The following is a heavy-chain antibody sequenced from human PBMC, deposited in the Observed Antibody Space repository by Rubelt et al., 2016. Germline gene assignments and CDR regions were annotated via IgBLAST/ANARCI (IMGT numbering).Heavy chain of an antibody. Sequence: EVQLLQSGGDLIQPGGSLRLSCAASGFTFSNYAMSWVRQAPGKGLEWVSVISGDGDTTYYADPVQGRFTVSGDNAENKLYLQMNSLRVEDTAVYYCAKEVGATTFFDYWGQGALVIVSS. V-gene: IGHV3-23*01. CDR1: GFTFSNYA. D-gene: IGHD1-26*01. CDR3: AKEVGATTFFDY. CDR2: ISGDGDTT. J-gene: IGHJ4*02.